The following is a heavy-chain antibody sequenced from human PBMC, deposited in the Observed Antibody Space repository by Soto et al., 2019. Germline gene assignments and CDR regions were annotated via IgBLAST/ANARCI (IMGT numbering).Heavy chain of an antibody. Sequence: PSGTLSLTCSASGGSVSSGGYSWSWIRRTPGKGLEWIGYYYHDGTTFYNPALKSRVTISLDRSKNQFSLNVTSLIVADTAVYYCRKMLETGTFYPWGLEILVTVYS. CDR2: YYHDGTT. CDR3: RKMLETGTFYP. D-gene: IGHD3-16*01. J-gene: IGHJ5*02. CDR1: GGSVSSGGYS. V-gene: IGHV4-30-2*01.